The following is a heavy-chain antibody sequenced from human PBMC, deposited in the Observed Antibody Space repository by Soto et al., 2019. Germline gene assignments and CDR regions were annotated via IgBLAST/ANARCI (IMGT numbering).Heavy chain of an antibody. J-gene: IGHJ4*02. V-gene: IGHV4-39*01. CDR3: ARLGRTGALDY. D-gene: IGHD7-27*01. Sequence: QLQLQESGPGLVKPSETLSLTCTVSGGSISSSSYYWGWIRQPPGKGLEWIGSIYYSGSTYYNPSLKSRVTISEDTSKNQFSLKLSSVTAADTAVYYCARLGRTGALDYWGQGTLVTVSS. CDR2: IYYSGST. CDR1: GGSISSSSYY.